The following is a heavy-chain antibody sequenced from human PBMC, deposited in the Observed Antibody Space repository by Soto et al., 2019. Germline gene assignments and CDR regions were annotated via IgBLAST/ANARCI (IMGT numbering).Heavy chain of an antibody. CDR2: INHSGST. CDR3: ARGLTIFGVVYVRGRENYYMDV. J-gene: IGHJ6*03. Sequence: PSETLSLTCAVYGGSFSGYYWSWIRQPPGKGLEWIGEINHSGSTNYNPSLKSRVTISVDTSKNQFSLKLSSVTAADTAVYYCARGLTIFGVVYVRGRENYYMDVWGKGTTVTVSS. CDR1: GGSFSGYY. V-gene: IGHV4-34*01. D-gene: IGHD3-3*01.